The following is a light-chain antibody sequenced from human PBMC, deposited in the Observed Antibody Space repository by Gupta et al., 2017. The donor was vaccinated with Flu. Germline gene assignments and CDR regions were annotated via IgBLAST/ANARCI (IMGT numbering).Light chain of an antibody. Sequence: QSALTQPASVSGSTGQSITISCIGTSSDVGGYNYVSWYQQHPGKAPKLMIYEVSNRPSGVSNRFSGSKSGNTASLTISGLQAEDEADYYCSSYTSSSTLVVFGGGTKLTVL. CDR1: SSDVGGYNY. J-gene: IGLJ2*01. V-gene: IGLV2-14*01. CDR3: SSYTSSSTLVV. CDR2: EVS.